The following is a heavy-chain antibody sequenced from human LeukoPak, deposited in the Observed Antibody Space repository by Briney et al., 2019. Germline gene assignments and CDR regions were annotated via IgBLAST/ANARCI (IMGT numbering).Heavy chain of an antibody. D-gene: IGHD1-14*01. CDR1: GLTFSNAW. V-gene: IGHV3-15*01. CDR3: TTELDVRPNHY. Sequence: GGSLRLSCAASGLTFSNAWMSWVRQAPGKGLEWVGRIKRKSDGGTTDYAAPVKGRFTISRDDSKNALYLQMNSLKSEDTAVYYCTTELDVRPNHYWGQGTLVTVSS. J-gene: IGHJ4*02. CDR2: IKRKSDGGTT.